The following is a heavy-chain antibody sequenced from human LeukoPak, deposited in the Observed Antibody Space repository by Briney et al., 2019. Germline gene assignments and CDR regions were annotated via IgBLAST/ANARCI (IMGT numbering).Heavy chain of an antibody. Sequence: ASVKVSCKASGYTFTGYYMHWVRQAPGQGLEWMGWINPNSGNTGYAQKFQGRVTITRNTSISTAYMELRSLRSDDTAVYYCARSEYYYDSSGYYRQWGQGTLVTVSS. J-gene: IGHJ4*02. CDR3: ARSEYYYDSSGYYRQ. CDR2: INPNSGNT. CDR1: GYTFTGYY. V-gene: IGHV1-8*03. D-gene: IGHD3-22*01.